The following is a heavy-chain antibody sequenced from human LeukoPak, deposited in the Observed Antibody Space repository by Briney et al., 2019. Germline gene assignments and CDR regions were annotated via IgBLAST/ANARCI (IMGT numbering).Heavy chain of an antibody. Sequence: PSETLSLTCAVYGGSFSGYYWSWIRQPPGKGLEWIGEINHSGSTNYNPSLKRRVTISVDTSKNQFSLQLSSLTAADTAVYYCARDRRDFWSGYSKPLDYWGQGTLVTVSS. V-gene: IGHV4-34*01. J-gene: IGHJ4*02. CDR3: ARDRRDFWSGYSKPLDY. CDR1: GGSFSGYY. D-gene: IGHD3-3*01. CDR2: INHSGST.